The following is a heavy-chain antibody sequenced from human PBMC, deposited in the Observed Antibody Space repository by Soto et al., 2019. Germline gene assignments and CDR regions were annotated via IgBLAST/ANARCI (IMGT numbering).Heavy chain of an antibody. CDR1: GFRLSYSG. Sequence: QVQLVESGGGVVQPGGSLTLSCAASGFRLSYSGMHWVRQAPGKGLKWLAVIWYDGTEIYDADSAKGRFTISRDTSKNILYLQMNNLRADDTAIYYCAKSRDGYHHGYSWVQGTLVSVSS. V-gene: IGHV3-33*06. J-gene: IGHJ4*02. CDR3: AKSRDGYHHGYS. D-gene: IGHD5-12*01. CDR2: IWYDGTEI.